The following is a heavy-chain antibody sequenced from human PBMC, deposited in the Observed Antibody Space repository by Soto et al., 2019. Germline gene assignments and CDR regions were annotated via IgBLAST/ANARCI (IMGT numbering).Heavy chain of an antibody. CDR3: ARGPGGSGRLYYYYYMDV. V-gene: IGHV1-8*01. Sequence: ASVKVSCKASGYTFTSYDINWVRQATGQGLEWMGWMNPNSGNTGYAQKFQGRVTMTRNTSISTAYMELSSLRSEDTAVYYCARGPGGSGRLYYYYYMDVWGKGTTVTVSS. CDR2: MNPNSGNT. J-gene: IGHJ6*03. D-gene: IGHD3-10*01. CDR1: GYTFTSYD.